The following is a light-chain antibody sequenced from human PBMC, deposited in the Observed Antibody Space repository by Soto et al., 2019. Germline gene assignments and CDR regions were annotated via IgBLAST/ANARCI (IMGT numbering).Light chain of an antibody. V-gene: IGKV3-20*01. CDR2: GAS. CDR3: QQYIYWPWT. Sequence: EIVLTQSPGTLSLSPGEGATLSCRASQSVSSSYLAWYQQKPGQAPRLLIYGASSRATGIPDRFSGSGSGTEFTLAISSLQSEDFAVYYCQQYIYWPWTFGQGTKVDIK. J-gene: IGKJ1*01. CDR1: QSVSSSY.